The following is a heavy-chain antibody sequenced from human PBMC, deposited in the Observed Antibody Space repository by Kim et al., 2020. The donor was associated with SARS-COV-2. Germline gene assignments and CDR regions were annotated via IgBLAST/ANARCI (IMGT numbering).Heavy chain of an antibody. CDR3: AGFGGKNEYSSARAAFDI. V-gene: IGHV1-45*02. CDR2: ITPFNGNT. D-gene: IGHD6-6*01. Sequence: SVKVSCKASGYTFTYRYLHWVRQAPGQALEWMGWITPFNGNTNYAQKFQDRVTITRDSSMSTAYMELSSLRSEVTAMYYCAGFGGKNEYSSARAAFDIWGQGKMVTVSS. J-gene: IGHJ3*02. CDR1: GYTFTYRY.